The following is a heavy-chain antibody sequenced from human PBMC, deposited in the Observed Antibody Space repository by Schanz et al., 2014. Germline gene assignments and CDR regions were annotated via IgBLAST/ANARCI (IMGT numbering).Heavy chain of an antibody. Sequence: QVQLVQSGAEVKKPGSSVKVSCKASGGTFSSFAIFWVRQAPGQGLEWMGTIIPILDITNYAQKFQGRVTITADKSTSTAYMELSNLRSEDTAVYYCARAGQDYSDSSGYDTYYFGNWGQGTLVTVSS. CDR1: GGTFSSFA. CDR2: IIPILDIT. D-gene: IGHD3-22*01. CDR3: ARAGQDYSDSSGYDTYYFGN. J-gene: IGHJ4*02. V-gene: IGHV1-69*04.